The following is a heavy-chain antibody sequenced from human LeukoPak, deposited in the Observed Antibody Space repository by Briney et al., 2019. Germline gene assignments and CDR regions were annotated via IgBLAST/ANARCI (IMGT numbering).Heavy chain of an antibody. CDR2: ISSSSSYI. V-gene: IGHV3-21*01. CDR1: GFTFSSNS. CDR3: ALLGGYGDPRDY. Sequence: PGGSLRLSCAASGFTFSSNSVNWVRQAPGKGLELVSSISSSSSYIYYADSVKGRFTISRGNAKNSLYLQMNSLRAEDTAVYSCALLGGYGDPRDYWGQGTLVTVSS. D-gene: IGHD4-17*01. J-gene: IGHJ4*02.